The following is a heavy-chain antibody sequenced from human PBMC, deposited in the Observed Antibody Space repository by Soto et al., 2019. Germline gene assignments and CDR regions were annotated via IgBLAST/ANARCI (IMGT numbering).Heavy chain of an antibody. CDR1: GFSFVNYA. V-gene: IGHV3-23*01. J-gene: IGHJ4*02. CDR2: LSGSGTST. Sequence: GGSLRLSCAASGFSFVNYAMNWVRQAPGKGLEWVSGLSGSGTSTYYADSVKGRFTISRDNSRDTLFLQMNSLTADDTAVYYCAKATTNGGWFNPFDSWGQGALVTVFS. D-gene: IGHD6-19*01. CDR3: AKATTNGGWFNPFDS.